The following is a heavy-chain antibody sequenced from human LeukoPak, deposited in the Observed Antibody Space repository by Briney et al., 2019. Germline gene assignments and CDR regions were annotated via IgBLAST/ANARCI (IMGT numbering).Heavy chain of an antibody. CDR3: ARVEDSYGYTYFDY. V-gene: IGHV3-72*01. CDR2: TRNKANSYTT. Sequence: GGSLRLSCAASGFTFSDHYMDWVRQAPGKALEWVGRTRNKANSYTTEYAASVKGRFTMSRDDSKNSLYLQMNSLKTEDTAVYYCARVEDSYGYTYFDYWGQGTLVTVSS. CDR1: GFTFSDHY. D-gene: IGHD5-18*01. J-gene: IGHJ4*02.